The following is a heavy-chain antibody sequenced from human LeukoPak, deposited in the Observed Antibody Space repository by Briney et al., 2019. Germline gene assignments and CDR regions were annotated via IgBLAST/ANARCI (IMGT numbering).Heavy chain of an antibody. V-gene: IGHV3-23*01. CDR2: ISGSGGST. CDR1: GFTFSSYA. Sequence: GGSLRLSCAASGFTFSSYAMSWVRQAPGQGLEWVSAISGSGGSTYYADSVKGRFTLSRDNSKNTLYLQMNSLRAEDTAVYYCAKEPYSGSHTGDAFDIWGQGTMVTVSS. CDR3: AKEPYSGSHTGDAFDI. D-gene: IGHD1-26*01. J-gene: IGHJ3*02.